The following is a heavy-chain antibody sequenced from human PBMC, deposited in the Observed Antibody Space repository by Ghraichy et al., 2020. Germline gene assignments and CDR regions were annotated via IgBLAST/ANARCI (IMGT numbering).Heavy chain of an antibody. CDR1: GFTFSSYE. V-gene: IGHV3-48*03. D-gene: IGHD6-19*01. CDR3: AREQGSGYWYFDL. J-gene: IGHJ2*01. CDR2: ISSSGSTI. Sequence: GGSLRLSCAASGFTFSSYEMNWVRQAPGKGLEWVSYISSSGSTIYYADSVKGRFTISRDNAKNSLYLQMNSLRAEDTAVYYCAREQGSGYWYFDLWGRGTLVTVSS.